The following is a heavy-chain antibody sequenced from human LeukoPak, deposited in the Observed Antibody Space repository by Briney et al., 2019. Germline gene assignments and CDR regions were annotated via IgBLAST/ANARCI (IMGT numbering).Heavy chain of an antibody. J-gene: IGHJ6*02. CDR2: IHSSGNT. CDR3: ARVGALRSFSSYPYHAMDV. CDR1: GGSISGYY. D-gene: IGHD3-3*01. V-gene: IGHV4-59*01. Sequence: PSETLSLTCTVSGGSISGYYWSWIRLPPGKGLDRIGYIHSSGNTNYNPSLKSRVTLSVDPSKNQFSLKLSSVTAVDTAVYYCARVGALRSFSSYPYHAMDVWGQGTTVTVSS.